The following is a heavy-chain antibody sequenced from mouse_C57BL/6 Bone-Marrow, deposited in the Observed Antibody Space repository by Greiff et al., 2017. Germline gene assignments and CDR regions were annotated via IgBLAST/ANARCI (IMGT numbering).Heavy chain of an antibody. CDR3: ARYPLVYYGSSHWYFEV. CDR2: IRNKANGYTT. Sequence: EVKLVESGGGLVQPGGSLSLSCAASGFTFTDYYMSWVRQPPGKALEWLGFIRNKANGYTTEYSASVKGRFTISRDTSQSILYLQMNALRAEDSATYYCARYPLVYYGSSHWYFEVWGTGTTVTVSS. V-gene: IGHV7-3*01. CDR1: GFTFTDYY. D-gene: IGHD1-1*01. J-gene: IGHJ1*03.